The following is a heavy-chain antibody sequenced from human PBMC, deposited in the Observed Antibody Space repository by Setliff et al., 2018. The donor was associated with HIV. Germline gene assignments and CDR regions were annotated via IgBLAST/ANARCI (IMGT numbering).Heavy chain of an antibody. D-gene: IGHD2-8*01. Sequence: GGSLRLSCAASGFTFSDFWMHWVRQAPGKGLEWVASVSPDGSRNYCVGSVKGRCTASRDNAKSSLYLQMNSLRAEDTAMYYCARVLLRTNAVYGVVSNRFDPWGQGTLVTVSS. CDR1: GFTFSDFW. CDR2: VSPDGSRN. J-gene: IGHJ5*02. V-gene: IGHV3-7*03. CDR3: ARVLLRTNAVYGVVSNRFDP.